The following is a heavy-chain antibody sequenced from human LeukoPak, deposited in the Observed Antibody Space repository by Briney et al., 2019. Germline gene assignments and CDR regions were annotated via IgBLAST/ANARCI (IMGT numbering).Heavy chain of an antibody. J-gene: IGHJ5*02. V-gene: IGHV3-21*01. CDR3: AREVVRGVIIYRWFDP. CDR2: ISTSSSYK. Sequence: PGGSLRLSCAASGFTFSTYSMNWVRQAPGKGLEWVSFISTSSSYKYYADSVKGRFTISRDNAKNSLYLQVNSLRAEDTAVYYCAREVVRGVIIYRWFDPWGQGTLVTVSS. CDR1: GFTFSTYS. D-gene: IGHD3-10*01.